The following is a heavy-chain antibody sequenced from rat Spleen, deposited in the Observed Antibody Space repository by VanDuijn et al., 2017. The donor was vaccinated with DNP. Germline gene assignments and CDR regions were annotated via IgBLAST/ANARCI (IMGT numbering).Heavy chain of an antibody. CDR1: GFTFSNYD. Sequence: EVQLVESGGGLVQPGRSLKLSCAALGFTFSNYDLAWVRQAPKKGLEWVATISYDGSSTYYRDSVKGRFTISRDNAKSTLYLQMDSLRSEDTATYYCARWSSSYYYAMDAWGQGTSVTVSS. D-gene: IGHD1-2*01. CDR2: ISYDGSST. V-gene: IGHV5-7*01. CDR3: ARWSSSYYYAMDA. J-gene: IGHJ4*01.